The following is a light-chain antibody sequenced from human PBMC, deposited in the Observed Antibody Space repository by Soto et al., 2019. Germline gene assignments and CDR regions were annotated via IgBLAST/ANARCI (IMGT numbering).Light chain of an antibody. CDR1: QSLLHIHGNTY. CDR3: MQGSYWPYT. Sequence: EAVMTQSPLSLSVTLGQPASISCRSSQSLLHIHGNTYLNWFQQRPGQPPRRLIYQVSKRDSGVPDRFSGSGSGTDFTLKISRVEAEDVGIYYCMQGSYWPYTFGXG. J-gene: IGKJ3*01. V-gene: IGKV2-30*02. CDR2: QVS.